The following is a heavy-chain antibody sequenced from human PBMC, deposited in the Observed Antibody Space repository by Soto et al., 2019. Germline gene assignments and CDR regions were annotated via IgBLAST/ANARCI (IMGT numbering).Heavy chain of an antibody. D-gene: IGHD5-18*01. CDR1: GVTIGHHE. CDR3: ARGEYSYVEPYYCCSGMDF. CDR2: ISHTGTTI. J-gene: IGHJ6*02. Sequence: VGSLRLSWAAAGVTIGHHEMNWVLQATVKVQQWISYISHTGTTIYYADSVKGRLTIARDNAKNSLDLQMNSLRAEDTALYYCARGEYSYVEPYYCCSGMDFWGQGTTVTGSS. V-gene: IGHV3-48*03.